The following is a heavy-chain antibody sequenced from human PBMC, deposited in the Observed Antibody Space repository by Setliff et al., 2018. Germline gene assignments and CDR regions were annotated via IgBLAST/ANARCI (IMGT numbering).Heavy chain of an antibody. D-gene: IGHD1-7*01. J-gene: IGHJ5*02. CDR3: AKYPSNSVYNYFDP. CDR2: ISDSGGST. Sequence: PGGSLRLSCVASGFTLSTYAMSWVRQAPGKGLEWVSVISDSGGSTYYADSVKGRFTISRDNSKNTLSLQMNSLRAEDTAIYYCAKYPSNSVYNYFDPWGQGTLVTV. CDR1: GFTLSTYA. V-gene: IGHV3-23*01.